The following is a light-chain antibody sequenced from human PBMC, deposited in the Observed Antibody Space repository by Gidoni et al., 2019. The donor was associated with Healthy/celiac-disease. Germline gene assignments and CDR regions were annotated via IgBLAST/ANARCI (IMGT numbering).Light chain of an antibody. CDR2: SNN. Sequence: QSVLTQPPSASGTPGQRVTISCSGRSSNIGSNTVNWYQQRPGTAPKLLIYSNNQRPSGVPDRFSGSKSGTSASLAISGLQSEDEADYYCAAWDDSLNGPWVFGGGTKLTVL. J-gene: IGLJ3*02. CDR3: AAWDDSLNGPWV. V-gene: IGLV1-44*01. CDR1: SSNIGSNT.